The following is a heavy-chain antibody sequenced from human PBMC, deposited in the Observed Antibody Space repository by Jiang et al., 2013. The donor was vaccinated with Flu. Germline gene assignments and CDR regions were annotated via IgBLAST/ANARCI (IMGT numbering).Heavy chain of an antibody. CDR2: TYFRSRWLN. J-gene: IGHJ4*02. V-gene: IGHV6-1*01. CDR1: GDSVSNNSAA. Sequence: TSQTLSLTCDISGDSVSNNSAAWNWIRQSPSRGLEWLGRTYFRSRWLNDYAVSLKSRISINQDTSKNQFSLQLNSVTPDDTAVYYCARGRSLTLSFFDSWGQGALVTVSS. CDR3: ARGRSLTLSFFDS. D-gene: IGHD3-10*01.